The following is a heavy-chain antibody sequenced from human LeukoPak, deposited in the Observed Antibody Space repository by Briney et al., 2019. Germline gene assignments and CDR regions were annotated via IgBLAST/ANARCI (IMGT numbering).Heavy chain of an antibody. CDR2: IYPDDSDT. D-gene: IGHD3-22*01. CDR1: RYTIGEYR. J-gene: IGHJ4*02. CDR3: AKYYYDRSVGPFDY. Sequence: ESLRNSRTCSRYTIGEYRIGWGRQMRNKGLRSVGSIYPDDSDTRYSPSFQGQVTISADKSINTAYLQWSSLKASDIAMYYCAKYYYDRSVGPFDYWGQGTLVTVSS. V-gene: IGHV5-51*01.